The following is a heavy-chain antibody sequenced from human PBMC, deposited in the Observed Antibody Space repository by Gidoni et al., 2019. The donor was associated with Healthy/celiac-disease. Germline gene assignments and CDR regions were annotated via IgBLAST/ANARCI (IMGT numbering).Heavy chain of an antibody. CDR1: VGSLSSSRYY. CDR2: IYYSGST. D-gene: IGHD1-26*01. J-gene: IGHJ3*02. CDR3: ARHRRSGSSPLPGAFDI. V-gene: IGHV4-39*01. Sequence: QLPLQDSRPGLVKPSETLSLTCTVSVGSLSSSRYYWGWIRQPPGKGLEWIGSIYYSGSTYYNPSLKSRVTISVDTSKNQFSLKLSSVTDADTAVYYCARHRRSGSSPLPGAFDIWGQGTMVTVSS.